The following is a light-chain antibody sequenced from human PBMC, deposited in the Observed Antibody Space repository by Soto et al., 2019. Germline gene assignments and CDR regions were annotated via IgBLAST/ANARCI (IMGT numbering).Light chain of an antibody. CDR2: ASS. J-gene: IGKJ1*01. Sequence: AIQMTQSPSSLSASVGDRVNITCRASQGIRNDLAWYQQRPGAAPKLLIFASSNLQTGVPSRFRGSGSGTDFTLTISSLLPDDFSPYYCLLDYTSPRTFGQGTKVEI. V-gene: IGKV1-6*01. CDR3: LLDYTSPRT. CDR1: QGIRND.